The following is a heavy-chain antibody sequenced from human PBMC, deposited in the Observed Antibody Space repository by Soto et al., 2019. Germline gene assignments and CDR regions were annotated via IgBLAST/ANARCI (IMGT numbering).Heavy chain of an antibody. V-gene: IGHV4-39*01. J-gene: IGHJ6*01. CDR3: ASRGSSCYYGMEV. CDR1: GGSISSSSYY. CDR2: IYYSGST. D-gene: IGHD6-13*01. Sequence: PSETLSLTCTVSGGSISSSSYYWGWIRQPPGKGLEWIGSIYYSGSTYYNPSLKSRVTISVDTSKNQFSLKLSSVTAADPAVYYCASRGSSCYYGMEVVGPETTVATSS.